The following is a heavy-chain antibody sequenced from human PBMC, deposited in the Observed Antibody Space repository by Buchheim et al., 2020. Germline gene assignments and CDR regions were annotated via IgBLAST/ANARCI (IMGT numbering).Heavy chain of an antibody. J-gene: IGHJ6*02. CDR3: TSRIAVYYGMDV. CDR1: GFTFSSYG. Sequence: EVQLVESGGGLVQPGGSLRLSCAASGFTFSSYGMHWVRQAPGKGLVWVSRISSDGGSTCYADSVKGRFTISRDNAKNTLYLQMNSLRAEDTAVYYCTSRIAVYYGMDVGGQGTT. CDR2: ISSDGGST. D-gene: IGHD6-19*01. V-gene: IGHV3-74*01.